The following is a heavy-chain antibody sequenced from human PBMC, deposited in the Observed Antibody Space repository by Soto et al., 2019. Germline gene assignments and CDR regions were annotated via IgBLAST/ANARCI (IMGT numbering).Heavy chain of an antibody. J-gene: IGHJ6*02. V-gene: IGHV3-48*03. CDR3: AREGRAEIRLLEWSPTRGKNGMDV. CDR2: ISSSGSTI. Sequence: GSLRLSCAASGFTFSSYEMNWVRQAPGKGLEWVSYISSSGSTIYYADSVKGRFTISRDNAKNSLYLQMNSLRAEDTAVYYCAREGRAEIRLLEWSPTRGKNGMDVWGQGTTVTVSS. CDR1: GFTFSSYE. D-gene: IGHD3-3*01.